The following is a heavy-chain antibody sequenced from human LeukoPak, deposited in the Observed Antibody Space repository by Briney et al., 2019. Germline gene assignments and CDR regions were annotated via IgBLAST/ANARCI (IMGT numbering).Heavy chain of an antibody. Sequence: ETGGSLRLSCAASGFTFSTYGMHWVRQAPGKGLEWVAVIWYDGSNQYHADSVKGRFTISRDNSKNTLYLQMNSLRAEDTAVYYCAREKYNYGYDYWGQGALVTVSS. CDR1: GFTFSTYG. V-gene: IGHV3-33*01. D-gene: IGHD5-24*01. J-gene: IGHJ4*02. CDR2: IWYDGSNQ. CDR3: AREKYNYGYDY.